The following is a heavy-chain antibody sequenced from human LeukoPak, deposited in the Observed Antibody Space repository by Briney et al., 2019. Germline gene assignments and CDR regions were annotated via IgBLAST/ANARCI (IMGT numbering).Heavy chain of an antibody. J-gene: IGHJ4*02. CDR2: IYYTGTT. Sequence: SETLSLTCTVSGGSISSYYWSWIRQPPGKGLEWIGYIYYTGTTYYNPSLKSRLTISADRSKNQFSLKLTSVTAADTAVYYCARRRIVATIDYWGQGTLVTVSS. CDR1: GGSISSYY. V-gene: IGHV4-59*12. D-gene: IGHD5-12*01. CDR3: ARRRIVATIDY.